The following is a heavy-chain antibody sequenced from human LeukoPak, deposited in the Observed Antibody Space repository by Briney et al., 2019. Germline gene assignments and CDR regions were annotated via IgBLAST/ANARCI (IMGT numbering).Heavy chain of an antibody. CDR3: AREGIVVSTAFDI. CDR1: GGSISSYY. D-gene: IGHD3-22*01. Sequence: SETLSLTCTVSGGSISSYYWSWIRQPPGKGLEWIGYIYYSGSTNYNPSLRSRVTISVDTSKNQFSLKLSSVTAADTAVYYCAREGIVVSTAFDIWGQGTMVTPSS. CDR2: IYYSGST. J-gene: IGHJ3*02. V-gene: IGHV4-59*01.